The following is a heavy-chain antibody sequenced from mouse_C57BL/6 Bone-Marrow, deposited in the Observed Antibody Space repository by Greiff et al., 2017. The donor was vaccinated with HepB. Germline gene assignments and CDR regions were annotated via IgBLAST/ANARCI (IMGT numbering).Heavy chain of an antibody. CDR3: AREDDYVPKDSAMGY. Sequence: QVQLKQSGAELVMPGASVKLSCTASGYTFTSYWMHWVKQRPGQGLEWIGEIDPSDSYTNYNQKFKGKSTLTVDKSSSTAYMQLSSLTSEDSAVYDWAREDDYVPKDSAMGYWGQGTSVTVAS. CDR2: IDPSDSYT. J-gene: IGHJ4*01. D-gene: IGHD2-4*01. V-gene: IGHV1-69*01. CDR1: GYTFTSYW.